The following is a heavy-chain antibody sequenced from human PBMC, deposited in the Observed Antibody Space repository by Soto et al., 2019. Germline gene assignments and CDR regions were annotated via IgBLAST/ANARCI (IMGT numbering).Heavy chain of an antibody. CDR3: ARDLTIVPATHPRLENYGMDV. CDR1: GYSFTSYG. CDR2: ISPYNGHT. D-gene: IGHD2-2*01. Sequence: QVQLVQSAGEVKKPGASVKVSCKASGYSFTSYGISWVRRAPGQGLEWMGWISPYNGHTQFVERFQGRVTMTTDTSTKTAYMELRNLRPDDTAHYYCARDLTIVPATHPRLENYGMDVW. J-gene: IGHJ6*01. V-gene: IGHV1-18*01.